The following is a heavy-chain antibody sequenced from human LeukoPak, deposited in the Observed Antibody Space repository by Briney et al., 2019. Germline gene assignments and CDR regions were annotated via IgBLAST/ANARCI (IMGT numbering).Heavy chain of an antibody. CDR1: GFTCSSYD. CDR2: IGTAGDT. D-gene: IGHD3-10*01. V-gene: IGHV3-13*01. CDR3: ARVRYVYGSGSYYYDY. Sequence: PGRSLRLSCAASGFTCSSYDMHWVRQATGKGLEWVSAIGTAGDTYYPGSVKGRFTISRENAKNSLYLQMNSLGAGDTAVYYCARVRYVYGSGSYYYDYWGQGTLVTVSS. J-gene: IGHJ4*02.